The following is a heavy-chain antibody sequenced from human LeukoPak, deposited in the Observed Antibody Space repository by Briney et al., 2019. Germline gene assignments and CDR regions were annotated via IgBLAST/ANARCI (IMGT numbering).Heavy chain of an antibody. Sequence: SVTLSLTCAVYGGSFSGYYWSWIRQPPGKGLEWIGEINHSGSTNYNPSLKSRVTISVDASKNQFSLKLSSVTAADTAVYYCARLGSTVTMWFDPWGQGTLVTVSS. CDR1: GGSFSGYY. J-gene: IGHJ5*02. CDR3: ARLGSTVTMWFDP. D-gene: IGHD4-17*01. CDR2: INHSGST. V-gene: IGHV4-34*01.